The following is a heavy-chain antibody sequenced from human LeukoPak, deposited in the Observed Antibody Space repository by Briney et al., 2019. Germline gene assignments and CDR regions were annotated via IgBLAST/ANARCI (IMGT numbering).Heavy chain of an antibody. Sequence: GGSLRLSCAASGFTFSSYGMHWVRQAPSKGLEWVAVISYDGSNKYYADSVKGRFTISRDNSKNTLYLQMNSLRAEDTAVYYCARGDPDISFGVVGDAFDIWGQGTMVTVSS. CDR2: ISYDGSNK. CDR3: ARGDPDISFGVVGDAFDI. CDR1: GFTFSSYG. V-gene: IGHV3-30*03. D-gene: IGHD3-3*01. J-gene: IGHJ3*02.